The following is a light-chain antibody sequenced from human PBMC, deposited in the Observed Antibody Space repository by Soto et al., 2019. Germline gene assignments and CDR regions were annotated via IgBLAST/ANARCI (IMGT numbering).Light chain of an antibody. J-gene: IGKJ2*01. CDR2: GAS. Sequence: EIGLTQSPGTLSLSPGERATLSCRASQSVSSSYLAWYQQKPGQAPRLLIYGASSRATGIPDRFSGSGSGTDFTLTISRLEPEDFAVHSCQQYGSSPMYTFGQGTKREIK. CDR1: QSVSSSY. CDR3: QQYGSSPMYT. V-gene: IGKV3-20*01.